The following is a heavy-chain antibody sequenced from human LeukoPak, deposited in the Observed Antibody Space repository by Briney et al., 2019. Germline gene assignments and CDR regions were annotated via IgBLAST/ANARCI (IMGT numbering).Heavy chain of an antibody. Sequence: QAGGSLRLSCAASGFTFSSYGMHWVRQAPGKGLEWVSFIRYDGSNKYYADSVKGRFTISRDNSKISLYLQMNSLRAEDTAVYYCAKDCCSGSYSFFDYWGQGTLVTVSS. D-gene: IGHD1-26*01. CDR2: IRYDGSNK. J-gene: IGHJ4*02. CDR3: AKDCCSGSYSFFDY. CDR1: GFTFSSYG. V-gene: IGHV3-30*02.